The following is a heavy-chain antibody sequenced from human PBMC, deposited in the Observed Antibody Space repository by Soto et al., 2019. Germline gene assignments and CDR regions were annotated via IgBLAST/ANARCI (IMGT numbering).Heavy chain of an antibody. CDR3: ARTVGQWQNYDAFDI. D-gene: IGHD6-19*01. CDR2: INHSGST. CDR1: GGSFSGYY. J-gene: IGHJ3*02. V-gene: IGHV4-34*01. Sequence: PSETLSLTCAVYGGSFSGYYWSWIRQPPGKGLEWIGEINHSGSTNYNPSLKSRVTISVDTSKNQFSLKLSSVTAADTAVYYCARTVGQWQNYDAFDIWGQGTMVTVSS.